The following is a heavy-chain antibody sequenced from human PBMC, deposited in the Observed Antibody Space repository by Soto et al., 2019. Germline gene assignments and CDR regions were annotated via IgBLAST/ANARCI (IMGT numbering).Heavy chain of an antibody. J-gene: IGHJ3*02. Sequence: QVQLQESGPGLVKPSQTLSLTCTVSGGSISSGGYYWSWIRQHPGKGLEWIGYIYYSGSTDYNPSLKSRVTISVDTSKNQCSLKLSSVTAADTAVYYCASQRGGGPNALDIWGQGTMVTVSS. CDR2: IYYSGST. D-gene: IGHD2-15*01. V-gene: IGHV4-31*03. CDR1: GGSISSGGYY. CDR3: ASQRGGGPNALDI.